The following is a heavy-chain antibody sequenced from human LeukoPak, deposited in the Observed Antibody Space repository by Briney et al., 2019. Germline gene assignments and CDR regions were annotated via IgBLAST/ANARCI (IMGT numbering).Heavy chain of an antibody. D-gene: IGHD1-26*01. Sequence: SGTLSLTCDVSGGSISRTNWWSRVRQSPGQGLEWIGEISLSGHTNYNPSLQSRVTMSLDESKNQVSLDLASVTDADTAVYYCSRESGAFSPFGYWGQGTLVTVHS. J-gene: IGHJ4*02. CDR3: SRESGAFSPFGY. CDR1: GGSISRTNW. CDR2: ISLSGHT. V-gene: IGHV4-4*02.